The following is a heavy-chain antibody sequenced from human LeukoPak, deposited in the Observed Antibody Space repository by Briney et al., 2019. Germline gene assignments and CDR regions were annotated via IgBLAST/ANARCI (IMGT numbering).Heavy chain of an antibody. Sequence: PSETLSLTCPVSSRSISSGDKYWGWVRQSPGKGLGWIGEINHSGSTNYNPSLKSRVTISVDTSKNQFSLKLSSVTAADTAVYYCARGLDNWNVYIFDYWGLGTLVTVSS. CDR1: SRSISSGDKY. CDR3: ARGLDNWNVYIFDY. D-gene: IGHD1-20*01. CDR2: INHSGST. V-gene: IGHV4-39*07. J-gene: IGHJ4*02.